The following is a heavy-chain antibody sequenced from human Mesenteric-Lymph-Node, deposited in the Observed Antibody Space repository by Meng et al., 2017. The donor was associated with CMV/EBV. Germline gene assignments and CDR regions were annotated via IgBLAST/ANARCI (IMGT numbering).Heavy chain of an antibody. Sequence: GGSLRLSCAASGFTFSSYSMNWVRQAPGKGLEWVSSISSSSSYIYYADSVKGRFTISRDNAKNSLYLQMNSLGGEDTAVYYCVREMVRGAYWGQGTLVTVSS. V-gene: IGHV3-21*01. CDR2: ISSSSSYI. D-gene: IGHD3-10*01. J-gene: IGHJ4*02. CDR1: GFTFSSYS. CDR3: VREMVRGAY.